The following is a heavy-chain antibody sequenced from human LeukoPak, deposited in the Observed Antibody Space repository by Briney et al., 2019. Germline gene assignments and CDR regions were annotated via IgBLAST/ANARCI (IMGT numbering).Heavy chain of an antibody. V-gene: IGHV4-34*01. J-gene: IGHJ6*02. CDR3: ARLAAAGPRGMDV. Sequence: SETLSLTCAVYGGSFSGYYWSWIRQPPGKGLEWIGEINHSGSTNYNPSLKSRVTISVDTSKNQFSLKLSSVTAADTAVYYCARLAAAGPRGMDVWGQGTTVTVSS. D-gene: IGHD6-13*01. CDR2: INHSGST. CDR1: GGSFSGYY.